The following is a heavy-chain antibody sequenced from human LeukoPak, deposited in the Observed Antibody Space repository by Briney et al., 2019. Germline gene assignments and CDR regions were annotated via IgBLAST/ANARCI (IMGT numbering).Heavy chain of an antibody. CDR1: GYSISSGFY. V-gene: IGHV4-38-2*02. Sequence: SETLSLTCSVSGYSISSGFYWGWIRQPPGKGLEWIGSIFHSGSTYYTPSLKSRVTISVGTSKNQFSLRLNSVTATDTAVYYCARLNKPGWFDPWGQGTLVTVSS. J-gene: IGHJ5*02. D-gene: IGHD1-14*01. CDR3: ARLNKPGWFDP. CDR2: IFHSGST.